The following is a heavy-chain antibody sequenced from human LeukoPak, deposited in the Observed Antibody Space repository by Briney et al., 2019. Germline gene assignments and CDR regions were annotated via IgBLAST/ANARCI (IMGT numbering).Heavy chain of an antibody. CDR2: INWNGGST. CDR1: GFTFDDFG. V-gene: IGHV3-20*04. CDR3: ARKNYYDSSVAFDI. Sequence: PGGSLRLSCAASGFTFDDFGVSWVRLAPGKGLEWVSGINWNGGSTGYADSVKGRFTISRDNAKNSLYLQMNSLRAEDTAVYYCARKNYYDSSVAFDIWGQGTMVTVSS. J-gene: IGHJ3*02. D-gene: IGHD3-22*01.